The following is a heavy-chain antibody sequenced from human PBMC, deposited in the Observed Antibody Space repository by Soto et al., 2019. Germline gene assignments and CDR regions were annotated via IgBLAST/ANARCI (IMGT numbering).Heavy chain of an antibody. V-gene: IGHV1-69*01. CDR2: IIPIFGII. CDR1: VEFFSNYG. Sequence: QAQLVQSGAEVKEPGSSVKVSCKASVEFFSNYGISWVRQAPGQGLEWMGGIIPIFGIISYAEKFQGRVKTTADESTITGYMQLRSLRAADTAVYYCARVFPDGWVVPGVVRGYLATWGRGTLVTVAS. CDR3: ARVFPDGWVVPGVVRGYLAT. D-gene: IGHD3-10*01. J-gene: IGHJ5*02.